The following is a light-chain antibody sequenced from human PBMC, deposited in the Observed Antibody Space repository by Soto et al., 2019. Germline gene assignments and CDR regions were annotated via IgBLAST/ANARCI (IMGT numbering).Light chain of an antibody. CDR2: DAS. J-gene: IGKJ1*01. CDR3: QQYGSSPRT. V-gene: IGKV3-15*01. Sequence: EIVMTQSPATLSVSPGERATLSCRASQYIGSAVAWYHQRSGQAPRLLIFDASIRVPTTPARFSGSVSGTEFTLTISSLESEDFAVYYCQQYGSSPRTFGQGTKGDIK. CDR1: QYIGSA.